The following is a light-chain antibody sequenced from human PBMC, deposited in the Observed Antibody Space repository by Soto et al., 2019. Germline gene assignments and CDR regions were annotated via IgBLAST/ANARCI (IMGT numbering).Light chain of an antibody. V-gene: IGKV3-20*01. CDR2: GAS. CDR1: QSINSNY. J-gene: IGKJ3*01. Sequence: EIVLTQSPGTLSLSPGERATLSCRASQSINSNYLAWYQQKPGQAPRLLMYGASSRATDIPDRFSGSGSGTDFTLTISRLEPEDFAVYYCQQYGSSPLFGPGTKVDIK. CDR3: QQYGSSPL.